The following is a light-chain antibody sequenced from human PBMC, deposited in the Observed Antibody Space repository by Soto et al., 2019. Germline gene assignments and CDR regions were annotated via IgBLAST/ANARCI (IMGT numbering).Light chain of an antibody. V-gene: IGKV1-5*01. CDR3: QQYDSYPYT. Sequence: DIQMTQSPSTLSASVGDRVTITCRASQSISTWSAWYQQKPGKAPKLLIYDASSLQSGVPSRFSGGGSGTELTLTISSLQPDDFATYYFQQYDSYPYTFGQGTKLEIK. J-gene: IGKJ2*01. CDR2: DAS. CDR1: QSISTW.